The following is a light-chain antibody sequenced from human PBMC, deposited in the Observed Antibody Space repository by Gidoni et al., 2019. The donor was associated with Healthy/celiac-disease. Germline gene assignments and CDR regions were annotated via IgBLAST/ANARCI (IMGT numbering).Light chain of an antibody. Sequence: NFMLTQPHSVSESPGETVTISCTRSSGSIASNYVQWYQQRPGSSPTTVIYEDNQRPSGVPDRFSGSIDSSSNSASLTISGLKTEDEADYYCQSFDSSNGVVFGGGTKLTVL. V-gene: IGLV6-57*01. J-gene: IGLJ2*01. CDR2: EDN. CDR1: SGSIASNY. CDR3: QSFDSSNGVV.